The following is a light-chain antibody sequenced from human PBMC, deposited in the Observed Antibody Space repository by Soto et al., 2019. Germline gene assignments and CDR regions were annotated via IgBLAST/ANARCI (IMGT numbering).Light chain of an antibody. CDR1: SSDVGNYNY. Sequence: QSALTQPASESGSPGQSITISCTGTSSDVGNYNYVSWYQQHPGKAPKLMIYEVSNRPSGVSNRFSASKSGNTASPTISGLQAEDEADYYCISYTSGSTWVFGGGTKLTVL. V-gene: IGLV2-14*01. CDR2: EVS. J-gene: IGLJ3*02. CDR3: ISYTSGSTWV.